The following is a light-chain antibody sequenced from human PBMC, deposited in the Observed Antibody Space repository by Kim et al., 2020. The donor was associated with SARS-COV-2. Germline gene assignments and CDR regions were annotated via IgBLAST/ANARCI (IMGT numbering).Light chain of an antibody. J-gene: IGKJ2*01. CDR3: QQYDNWPPYT. CDR1: QTVRNN. CDR2: GAS. Sequence: EIVLTQSPATLSVSPGERATLSCRASQTVRNNLAWYQLKPGQAPRLLIYGASIGASGVPARFSGSGSGTEFTLTISSLQSEDFAVYYCQQYDNWPPYTFGQGTKLEI. V-gene: IGKV3-15*01.